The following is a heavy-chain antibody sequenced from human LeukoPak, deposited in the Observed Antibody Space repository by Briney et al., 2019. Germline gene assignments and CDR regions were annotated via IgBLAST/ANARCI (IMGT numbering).Heavy chain of an antibody. Sequence: ETLSLTCTVSGGSISSYYWSWIRQPPGKGLEWVSAISGSGGSTYYADSMKGRFTISGDNSKNTLYLQMNSLRAEDTAVYYCAKDPGYGSGSYPHDAFDIWGQGTMVTVSS. J-gene: IGHJ3*02. V-gene: IGHV3-23*01. D-gene: IGHD3-10*01. CDR1: GGSISSYY. CDR2: ISGSGGST. CDR3: AKDPGYGSGSYPHDAFDI.